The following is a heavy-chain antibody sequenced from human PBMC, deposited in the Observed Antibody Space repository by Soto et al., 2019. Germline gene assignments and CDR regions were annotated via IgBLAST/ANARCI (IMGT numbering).Heavy chain of an antibody. Sequence: GGSLRLSCAASGFTFSSYSMNWVRQAPGKGLEWVSSISSSSSYIYYADSVKGRFTISRDNAKNSLYLQMNSLRAEDTAVYYCARGPRFGVVILPPPRSTYFDYWGQGTLVTVSS. CDR2: ISSSSSYI. J-gene: IGHJ4*02. D-gene: IGHD3-3*01. V-gene: IGHV3-21*01. CDR1: GFTFSSYS. CDR3: ARGPRFGVVILPPPRSTYFDY.